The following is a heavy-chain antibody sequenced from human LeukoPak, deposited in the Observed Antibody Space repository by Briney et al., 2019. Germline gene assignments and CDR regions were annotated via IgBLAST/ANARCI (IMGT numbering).Heavy chain of an antibody. D-gene: IGHD2-15*01. J-gene: IGHJ4*02. Sequence: GGSLRLSCAASGFTFNSYVMSWVRQAPGKGLEWVSAINGGGGNTYYADSVKGRFTIFRDNSKNMVYLQMNSLRADDTAVYYCAKSVVVITFRFDDWGQGALVTVSS. CDR3: AKSVVVITFRFDD. V-gene: IGHV3-23*01. CDR2: INGGGGNT. CDR1: GFTFNSYV.